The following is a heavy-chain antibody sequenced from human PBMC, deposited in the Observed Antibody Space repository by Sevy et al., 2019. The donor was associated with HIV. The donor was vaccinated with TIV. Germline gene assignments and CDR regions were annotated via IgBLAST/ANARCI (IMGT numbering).Heavy chain of an antibody. Sequence: ASVKVSCKVSGYTFTGYYLHWVRQAPGQGLEWMGWINPNSGDTHYEQKFQGRVTMTRDTSISTSYMELSSLRSDDTAVFYCARAPLQEYYYGMDVWGQGTTVTVSS. V-gene: IGHV1-2*02. CDR3: ARAPLQEYYYGMDV. J-gene: IGHJ6*02. CDR2: INPNSGDT. CDR1: GYTFTGYY.